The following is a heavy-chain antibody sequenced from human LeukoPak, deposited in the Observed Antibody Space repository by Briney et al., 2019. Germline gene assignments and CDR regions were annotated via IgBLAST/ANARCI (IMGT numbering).Heavy chain of an antibody. D-gene: IGHD3-22*01. Sequence: GGSLRLSCAASGFTFSSYAMSWVRQAPGKGLEWVSAISGSGGSTYYADSVKGRFTISRDNSKNTLYLQMNSLRAEDTAVYYCAKDRRASDSSGYYSSWGQGTLVTVSS. CDR1: GFTFSSYA. J-gene: IGHJ5*02. CDR2: ISGSGGST. V-gene: IGHV3-23*01. CDR3: AKDRRASDSSGYYSS.